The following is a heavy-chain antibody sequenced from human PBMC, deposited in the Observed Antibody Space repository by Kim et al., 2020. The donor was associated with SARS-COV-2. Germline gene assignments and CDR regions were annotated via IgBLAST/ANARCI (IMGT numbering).Heavy chain of an antibody. V-gene: IGHV6-1*01. J-gene: IGHJ3*02. D-gene: IGHD6-19*01. Sequence: YAVSVKSRITINPDTSKNQFSLQLNSVTPEDTAVYYCAKTPVAGTADAFDIWGQGTMVTVSS. CDR3: AKTPVAGTADAFDI.